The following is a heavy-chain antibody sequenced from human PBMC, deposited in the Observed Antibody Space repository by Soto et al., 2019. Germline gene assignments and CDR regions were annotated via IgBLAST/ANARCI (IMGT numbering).Heavy chain of an antibody. CDR2: ISAYNGNT. J-gene: IGHJ1*01. Sequence: ASVKVSCKASGYTFTSYGISWVRQAPGQGLEWMGWISAYNGNTNYAQKLQGRVTMTTDTSTSTAYMELRSLRSDDTTVYYCAREPESGGWSLPEYFQHWGQDTLVTVSS. V-gene: IGHV1-18*01. D-gene: IGHD6-13*01. CDR1: GYTFTSYG. CDR3: AREPESGGWSLPEYFQH.